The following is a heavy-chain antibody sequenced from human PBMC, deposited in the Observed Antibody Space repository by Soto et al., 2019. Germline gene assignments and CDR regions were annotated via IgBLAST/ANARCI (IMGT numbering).Heavy chain of an antibody. Sequence: QVQIVQSGAEVKRPGASVKVSCKASGYTFTNYGIHWVRQAPGQRLEWMGWINAGNGNTKYSQDSKDRVTITRDTSANTAYLELSSPRFEDTALYYCARDCSGDGCYVGSLDHWGQGTLVTVSS. J-gene: IGHJ4*02. CDR2: INAGNGNT. V-gene: IGHV1-3*01. D-gene: IGHD2-15*01. CDR3: ARDCSGDGCYVGSLDH. CDR1: GYTFTNYG.